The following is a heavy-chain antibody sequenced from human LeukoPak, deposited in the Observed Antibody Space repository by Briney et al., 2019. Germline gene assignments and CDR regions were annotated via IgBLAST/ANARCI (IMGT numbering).Heavy chain of an antibody. CDR3: SRESGPFSPFGH. CDR2: ISLSGHT. CDR1: GGSITTTNY. D-gene: IGHD1-26*01. J-gene: IGHJ4*02. Sequence: PSGTLSLTCGVSGGSITTTNYCSWVRQPPGQGLEWIGEISLSGHTNYNPSLRSRVTMSLDGSKSHLSLILASVTAADTAIYYCSRESGPFSPFGHWGQGTLVTVTS. V-gene: IGHV4-4*02.